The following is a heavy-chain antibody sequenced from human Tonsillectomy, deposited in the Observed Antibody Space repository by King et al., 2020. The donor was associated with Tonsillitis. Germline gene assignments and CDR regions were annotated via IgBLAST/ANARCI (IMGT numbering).Heavy chain of an antibody. D-gene: IGHD3-3*01. CDR3: ARGKYDVWSGYPDYFDY. J-gene: IGHJ4*02. Sequence: VQLQQWGARLLKPSETLSLTCAVYGGSFSGYYWTWIRQVPVKGLEWIGEINHSGSTNYNPSLKSRVTMSVDTSKNQVSLKFRSVTAADTAVYYCARGKYDVWSGYPDYFDYWGQGTLVSVSS. CDR1: GGSFSGYY. V-gene: IGHV4-34*01. CDR2: INHSGST.